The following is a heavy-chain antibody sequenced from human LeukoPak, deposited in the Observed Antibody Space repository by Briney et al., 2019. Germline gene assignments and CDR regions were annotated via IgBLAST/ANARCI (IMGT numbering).Heavy chain of an antibody. Sequence: GGSLRLSCAASGFTFSDYYMSWIRQAPGKGLEWVSYISSSGSTIYYADSVKGRFTISRDNAKNSLYLQMSSLGAEDTAVYYCAKAGYYYYYVDVWGKGTTVTISS. D-gene: IGHD7-27*01. V-gene: IGHV3-11*04. J-gene: IGHJ6*03. CDR1: GFTFSDYY. CDR2: ISSSGSTI. CDR3: AKAGYYYYYVDV.